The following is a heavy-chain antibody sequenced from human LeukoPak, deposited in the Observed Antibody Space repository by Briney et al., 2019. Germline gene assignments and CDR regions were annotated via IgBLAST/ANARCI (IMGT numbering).Heavy chain of an antibody. CDR3: AMKAVPRPRLHDAFDF. J-gene: IGHJ3*01. CDR1: GFTFSSYW. V-gene: IGHV3-7*03. CDR2: IKQDGSEK. D-gene: IGHD5-24*01. Sequence: PGGSLRLSCAASGFTFSSYWMSWVRQAPGKGLEWLANIKQDGSEKYYVDSVKGRFTISRDNSKNTLYLQMNSLRADGTAVYYCAMKAVPRPRLHDAFDFWGQGTVVSVSS.